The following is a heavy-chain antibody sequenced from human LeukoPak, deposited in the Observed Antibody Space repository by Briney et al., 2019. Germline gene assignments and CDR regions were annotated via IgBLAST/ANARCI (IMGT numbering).Heavy chain of an antibody. D-gene: IGHD1-1*01. CDR2: ISGGGGRT. J-gene: IGHJ4*02. Sequence: PGGSLRLSCAASGFTFNTYAMGWVRQAPGKGLEWVSTISGGGGRTWYADSVKGRFTISRDNSKNTVDVQLNSLRAEDTAVYYCAKFRGSERTAIDSWGQGTLVTVSS. CDR1: GFTFNTYA. CDR3: AKFRGSERTAIDS. V-gene: IGHV3-23*01.